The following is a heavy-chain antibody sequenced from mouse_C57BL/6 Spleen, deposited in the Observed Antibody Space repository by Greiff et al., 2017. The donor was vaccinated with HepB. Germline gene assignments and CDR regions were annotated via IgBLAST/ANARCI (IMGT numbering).Heavy chain of an antibody. CDR1: GFTFSSYA. V-gene: IGHV5-4*01. J-gene: IGHJ4*01. CDR3: ARGGSSGYGDAMDY. Sequence: EVQGVESGGGLVKPGGSLKLSCAASGFTFSSYAMSWVRQTPEKRLEWVATISDGGSYTYYPDNVKGRFTISRDNAKNNLYLQMSHLKSEDTAMYYCARGGSSGYGDAMDYWGQGTSVTVSS. CDR2: ISDGGSYT. D-gene: IGHD3-2*02.